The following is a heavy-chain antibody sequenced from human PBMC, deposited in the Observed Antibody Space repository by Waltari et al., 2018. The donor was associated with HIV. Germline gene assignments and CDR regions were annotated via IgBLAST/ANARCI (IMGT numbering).Heavy chain of an antibody. D-gene: IGHD3-22*01. J-gene: IGHJ4*02. CDR3: ARVATMIVVVTNPYYFDY. CDR1: GFPFSSYS. Sequence: EVQLVESGGGLVKPGGSLRLACAASGFPFSSYSMKWVRQAPGKGLEWVSFISSSSSYKYYADSVKGRFTISRDNAKNSLYLQMNSLRAEDTAVYYCARVATMIVVVTNPYYFDYWGQGTLVTVSS. CDR2: ISSSSSYK. V-gene: IGHV3-21*01.